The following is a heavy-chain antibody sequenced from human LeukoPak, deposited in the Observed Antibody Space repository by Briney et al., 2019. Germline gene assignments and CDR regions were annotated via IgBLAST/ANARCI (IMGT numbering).Heavy chain of an antibody. V-gene: IGHV3-23*01. J-gene: IGHJ4*02. Sequence: SGGSLRLSCAASGFTFRSYGMNWVRQAPGKGLEWVSAISGSGNRTFYADSVKGRFTISRDNSKNTLYLHMNSLRAEDTAVYYCTTDARGLDYGDYYFDYWGQGTLVTVSS. CDR1: GFTFRSYG. D-gene: IGHD4-17*01. CDR2: ISGSGNRT. CDR3: TTDARGLDYGDYYFDY.